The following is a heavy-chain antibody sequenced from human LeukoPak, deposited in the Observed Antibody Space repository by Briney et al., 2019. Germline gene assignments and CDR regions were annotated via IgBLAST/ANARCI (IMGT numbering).Heavy chain of an antibody. CDR3: AKSHYYDSRSYYFDY. Sequence: GGSLRLSCAASGFTFSSYAMSWVRQAPGKGLEWVSAISGSGGSTYCADSVKGRFTISRDNSKNTLYLQMNSLRAEDTAVYYCAKSHYYDSRSYYFDYWGQGTLVTVSS. D-gene: IGHD3-22*01. J-gene: IGHJ4*02. V-gene: IGHV3-23*01. CDR1: GFTFSSYA. CDR2: ISGSGGST.